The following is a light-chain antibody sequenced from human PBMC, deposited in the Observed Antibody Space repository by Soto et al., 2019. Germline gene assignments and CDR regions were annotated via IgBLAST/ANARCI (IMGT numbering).Light chain of an antibody. CDR3: SSYAGANSVV. V-gene: IGLV2-8*01. CDR1: SSDVGGYNY. J-gene: IGLJ2*01. CDR2: EVS. Sequence: QSVLTQPPSASGSPGQSVTISCTGMSSDVGGYNYVSWYQQHPGKAPKLMIYEVSKRPSGVPDRFSGSKCGNTASLTVSGLQAEDEAEYYCSSYAGANSVVFGGGTKLTVL.